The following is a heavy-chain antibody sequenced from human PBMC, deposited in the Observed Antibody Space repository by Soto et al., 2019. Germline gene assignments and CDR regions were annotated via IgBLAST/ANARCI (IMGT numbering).Heavy chain of an antibody. V-gene: IGHV3-66*04. CDR1: GFTVSSSY. Sequence: EVQLVESGGGLVQPGGSLRLSCGASGFTVSSSYMGWVRQAPGKGLEWVSSIYTDGNTYYADSVRGRFTISTDNSKDTLYLQMNRLRVDDTAMYYCARHVGFYWYFDLWGRGTLVTVSS. D-gene: IGHD1-26*01. CDR3: ARHVGFYWYFDL. CDR2: IYTDGNT. J-gene: IGHJ2*01.